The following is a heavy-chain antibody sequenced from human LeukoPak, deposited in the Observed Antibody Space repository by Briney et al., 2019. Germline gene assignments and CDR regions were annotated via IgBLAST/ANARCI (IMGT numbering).Heavy chain of an antibody. CDR1: GFTFSSYA. J-gene: IGHJ6*03. CDR3: AKHPWCSGGSCSYYYYYYMDV. D-gene: IGHD2-15*01. CDR2: ISSSGGST. V-gene: IGHV3-23*01. Sequence: PGGSLRLSCAASGFTFSSYAMSWVRQAPGKGLEWVSAISSSGGSTYYADSVKGRFTISRDNSKNTLYLQMNSLRAEDTAVYYCAKHPWCSGGSCSYYYYYYMDVWGKGTTVTVSS.